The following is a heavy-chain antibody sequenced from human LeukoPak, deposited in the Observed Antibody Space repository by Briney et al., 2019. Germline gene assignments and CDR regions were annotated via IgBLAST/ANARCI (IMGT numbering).Heavy chain of an antibody. CDR3: ARLRAHGSGSYLALFYP. CDR1: GGSSSGNY. CDR2: INHSGST. V-gene: IGHV4-34*01. D-gene: IGHD3-10*01. Sequence: SETLSLTSSVYGGSSSGNYWSWIRQPPGKGLEWIGEINHSGSTNYNPSLKSRVTISVDTSKNQFSLKLSSVTAADTAVYYCARLRAHGSGSYLALFYPWSQGSLVTVSS. J-gene: IGHJ5*02.